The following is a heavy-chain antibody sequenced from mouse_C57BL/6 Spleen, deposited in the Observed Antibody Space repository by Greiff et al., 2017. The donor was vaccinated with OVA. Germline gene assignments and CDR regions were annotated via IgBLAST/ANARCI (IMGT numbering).Heavy chain of an antibody. CDR1: GYTFTDYY. Sequence: EVQLQQSGPELVKPGASVKISCKASGYTFTDYYMNWVKQSHGKSLEWIGDINPNNGGTSYNQKFKGKATLTVDKSSSTAYMELRSLTSEDSAVYYCESGDGGGYYAMDYWGQGTSVTVSS. J-gene: IGHJ4*01. D-gene: IGHD1-1*02. CDR3: ESGDGGGYYAMDY. CDR2: INPNNGGT. V-gene: IGHV1-26*01.